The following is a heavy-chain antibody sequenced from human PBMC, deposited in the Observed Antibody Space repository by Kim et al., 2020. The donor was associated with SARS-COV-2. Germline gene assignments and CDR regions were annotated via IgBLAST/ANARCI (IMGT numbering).Heavy chain of an antibody. CDR2: ISAYNGDI. D-gene: IGHD5-18*01. CDR1: GYKFTSYG. J-gene: IGHJ5*01. Sequence: ASVKVSCKTSGYKFTSYGITWVRQAPGQGPEWMGWISAYNGDIIYGQKFQGRVTMTMDTFRSTVYLELRNLRYDDTAMYYCTRSTWIQNPVQTKFDFWGQGTLVTVSS. V-gene: IGHV1-18*01. CDR3: TRSTWIQNPVQTKFDF.